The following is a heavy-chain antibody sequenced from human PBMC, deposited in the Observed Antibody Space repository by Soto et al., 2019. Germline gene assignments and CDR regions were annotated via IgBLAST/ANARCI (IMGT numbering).Heavy chain of an antibody. D-gene: IGHD2-15*01. CDR2: IRSKAYGGTT. Sequence: GGSLRLSCAASGFTFSSYAMSWVRQAPGKGLEWVGFIRSKAYGGTTEYAASVKGRFTISRDDSKSIAYLQMNSLKTEDTAVYYCARHPAYCSGGSCYSAIGYFQHWGQGTLVTVSS. J-gene: IGHJ1*01. CDR3: ARHPAYCSGGSCYSAIGYFQH. CDR1: GFTFSSYA. V-gene: IGHV3-49*04.